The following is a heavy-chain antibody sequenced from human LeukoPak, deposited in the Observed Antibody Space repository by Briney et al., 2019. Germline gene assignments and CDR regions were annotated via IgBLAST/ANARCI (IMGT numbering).Heavy chain of an antibody. V-gene: IGHV3-7*01. D-gene: IGHD2/OR15-2a*01. CDR2: MKQDGREK. CDR3: ARAGNTRFDY. J-gene: IGHJ4*02. CDR1: GFIFSNYW. Sequence: PGGSLRLSCVASGFIFSNYWMSWVRQVPGKGLEWVANMKQDGREKYLVDSVKGRFTISRDNAKNSVYLQMNSLTDEDTGVYYCARAGNTRFDYWGQGTLVTVSS.